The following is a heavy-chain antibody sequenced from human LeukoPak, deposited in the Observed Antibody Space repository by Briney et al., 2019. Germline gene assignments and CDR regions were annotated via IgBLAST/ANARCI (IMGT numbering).Heavy chain of an antibody. CDR3: ARGPGDFDASDI. V-gene: IGHV3-11*04. CDR2: ISSSGSPI. Sequence: GGSLRLSCAASGFTFSDCYMSWIRQAPGKGLEWVTYISSSGSPIYNADSVKGRFTISRDNAKKSLCLQMNSLRAEDTALYYCARGPGDFDASDIWGQGTMVTVSS. D-gene: IGHD1-14*01. J-gene: IGHJ3*02. CDR1: GFTFSDCY.